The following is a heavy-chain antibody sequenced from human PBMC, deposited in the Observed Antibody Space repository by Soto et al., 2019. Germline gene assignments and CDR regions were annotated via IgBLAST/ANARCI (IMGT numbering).Heavy chain of an antibody. CDR1: GFTFSHYG. CDR2: ISYDGSNK. CDR3: ARYSGTYQGPIDY. D-gene: IGHD1-26*01. Sequence: QVQLVESGGGVVQPGRSLRLSCAASGFTFSHYGIHFVRQAPGKGLEWLAVISYDGSNKHYADSVKGRFTVSRDNSKNTLYLQMNSLRAEDTAVYFCARYSGTYQGPIDYWGQGTLVTVSS. V-gene: IGHV3-30*03. J-gene: IGHJ4*02.